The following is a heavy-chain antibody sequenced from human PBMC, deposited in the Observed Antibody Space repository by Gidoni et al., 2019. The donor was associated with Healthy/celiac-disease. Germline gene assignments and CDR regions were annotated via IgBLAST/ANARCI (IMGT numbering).Heavy chain of an antibody. CDR2: ISYDGSNK. V-gene: IGHV3-30*18. CDR3: AKLVGYCSGGSCAAAYYYGMDV. Sequence: QVQLVESGGGVVQPGRSLRLSCAASGFTFRSYGMHWVRQAPGKGLEWVAVISYDGSNKYYADSVKGRFTISRDNSKNTLYLQMNSLRAEDTAVYYCAKLVGYCSGGSCAAAYYYGMDVWGKGTTVTVSS. D-gene: IGHD2-15*01. J-gene: IGHJ6*04. CDR1: GFTFRSYG.